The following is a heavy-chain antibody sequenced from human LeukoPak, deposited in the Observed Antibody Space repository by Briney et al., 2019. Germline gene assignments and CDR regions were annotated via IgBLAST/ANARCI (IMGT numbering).Heavy chain of an antibody. CDR1: GYTFTSYY. CDR3: ARVDGYNGPFDY. J-gene: IGHJ4*02. V-gene: IGHV1-46*01. Sequence: GASVKVSCTASGYTFTSYYMHWVRQAPGQGLEWMGIINPSGGSTSYAQKFQGRVTMTRDMSTSTVYMELSSLRSEDTAVYYCARVDGYNGPFDYWGQGTLVTVSS. CDR2: INPSGGST. D-gene: IGHD5-24*01.